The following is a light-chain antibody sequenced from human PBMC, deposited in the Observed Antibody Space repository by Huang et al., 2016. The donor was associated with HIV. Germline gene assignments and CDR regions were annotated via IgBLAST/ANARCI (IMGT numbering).Light chain of an antibody. V-gene: IGKV3-15*01. Sequence: EIVMTQSPGTLPVSPGERVTLSCRASQSVSSNLAWYQHKPGQAPRRLIYGASTRATGTPARVSGSESRTGFTLTINGLQSEDFAIYYCQHYNTFGQGTKLEIK. CDR2: GAS. CDR3: QHYNT. CDR1: QSVSSN. J-gene: IGKJ2*01.